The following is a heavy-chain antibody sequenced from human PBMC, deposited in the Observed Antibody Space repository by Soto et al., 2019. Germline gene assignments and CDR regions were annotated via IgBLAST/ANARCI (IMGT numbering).Heavy chain of an antibody. CDR1: EFTFRNYA. D-gene: IGHD3-10*01. Sequence: GGSLRLSCAASEFTFRNYAMHWVRQAPGKGLQWLAVISYDGNNKYYTESVKGRFTISRDNSKNTQYLQMNSLRAEDTAVYYCAKDSTDGSGSYYVGPFDPWGQGTLVTVSS. V-gene: IGHV3-30*18. CDR2: ISYDGNNK. CDR3: AKDSTDGSGSYYVGPFDP. J-gene: IGHJ5*02.